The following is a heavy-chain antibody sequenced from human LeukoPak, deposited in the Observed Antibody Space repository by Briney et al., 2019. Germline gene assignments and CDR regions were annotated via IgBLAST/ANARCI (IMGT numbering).Heavy chain of an antibody. CDR2: IYYSGST. CDR1: GGSISSSSYY. Sequence: SETLSLTCTVSGGSISSSSYYWGWIRQPPGKGLGWIGSIYYSGSTYYNPSLKSRVTISVDTSKNQFSLKLSSVTAADTAVYYCASLSDDGDQLDYWGQGTLVTVSS. D-gene: IGHD4-17*01. V-gene: IGHV4-39*01. J-gene: IGHJ4*02. CDR3: ASLSDDGDQLDY.